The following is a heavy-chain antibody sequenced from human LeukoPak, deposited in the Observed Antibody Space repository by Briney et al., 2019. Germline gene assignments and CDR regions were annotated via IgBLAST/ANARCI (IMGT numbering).Heavy chain of an antibody. CDR2: IDHSGTT. D-gene: IGHD6-19*01. CDR3: ARGSWRGYKSGWYNY. J-gene: IGHJ4*02. Sequence: SETLSLTCTVSGGSISSSSYYWGWIRQPPGKGLEWIGEIDHSGTTDYNPSLKSRVTISVDMSKNQFSLRLSSVTAADTAVYFCARGSWRGYKSGWYNYWGQGTLVTVSS. CDR1: GGSISSSSYY. V-gene: IGHV4-39*07.